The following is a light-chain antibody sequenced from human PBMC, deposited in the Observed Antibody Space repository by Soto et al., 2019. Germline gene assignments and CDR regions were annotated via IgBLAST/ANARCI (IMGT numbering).Light chain of an antibody. V-gene: IGKV3-20*01. CDR3: QQYSSSWYT. CDR2: GAS. J-gene: IGKJ2*01. CDR1: QSVSINS. Sequence: EVVLPQYPDTLPSSPGEIAPLSCRASQSVSINSLVWYQQKPGQAPRLLIYGASNRATGIPDRFSASGSGPDFTLTISRLEPEDFAMYYCQQYSSSWYTFGQGTKVEVK.